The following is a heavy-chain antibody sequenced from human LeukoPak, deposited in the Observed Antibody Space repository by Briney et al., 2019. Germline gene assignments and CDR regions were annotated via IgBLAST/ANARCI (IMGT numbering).Heavy chain of an antibody. Sequence: PGGSLRLSCAASGFTFSDSYMTWIRQAPGKGLEWVSYISNSGSSIYYADSVKGRFTTSRDNAKSSLYLQMNSLRVDDTAIYYCARDCEIGYSHGLCWGQGTLVTVSS. V-gene: IGHV3-11*04. CDR1: GFTFSDSY. J-gene: IGHJ4*02. D-gene: IGHD5-18*01. CDR3: ARDCEIGYSHGLC. CDR2: ISNSGSSI.